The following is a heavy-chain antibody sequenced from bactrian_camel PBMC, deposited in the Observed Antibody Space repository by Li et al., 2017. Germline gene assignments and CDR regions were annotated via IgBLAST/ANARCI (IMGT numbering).Heavy chain of an antibody. D-gene: IGHD5*01. CDR1: GFNWRSIW. CDR3: AARFQGGFGYGGLCTDVPADFPY. V-gene: IGHV3S1*01. J-gene: IGHJ6*01. CDR2: IDSDGAIR. Sequence: VQLVESGGGSVQAGGSLRLSCVASGFNWRSIWVGWFRQAPGKERERVARIDSDGAIRYADSVKGRFTIAKGQAKHTLYLQMNSLKPDDTATYYCAARFQGGFGYGGLCTDVPADFPYWGQGTQVTVS.